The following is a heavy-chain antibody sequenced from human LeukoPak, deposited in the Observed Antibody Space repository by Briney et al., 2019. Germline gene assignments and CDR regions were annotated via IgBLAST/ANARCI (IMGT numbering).Heavy chain of an antibody. D-gene: IGHD3-10*01. CDR2: MSYDGSNK. Sequence: GGSLRLSCAASGFTFSSYAMHWVRQAPGKGLEWVAVMSYDGSNKYYADSVKGRFTISRDNSKNTLYLQMNSLRAEDTAVYYCAGALARFGDFDPWGQGTLVTVSS. CDR3: AGALARFGDFDP. J-gene: IGHJ5*02. V-gene: IGHV3-30-3*01. CDR1: GFTFSSYA.